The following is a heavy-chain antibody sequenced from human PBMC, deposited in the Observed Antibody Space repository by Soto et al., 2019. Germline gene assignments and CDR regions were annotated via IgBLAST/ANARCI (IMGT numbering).Heavy chain of an antibody. D-gene: IGHD1-1*01. Sequence: QVHLVQSGAEVKKPGASVKVSCKGSGYAFTTYGITWVRQAPGQGLEWMGWISAHNGNTNDAQKLQGRVTVTRDTATSKTYMELRSLRSADTAVYYCARGRYGDYWGQGALVTVSS. CDR3: ARGRYGDY. J-gene: IGHJ4*02. V-gene: IGHV1-18*01. CDR2: ISAHNGNT. CDR1: GYAFTTYG.